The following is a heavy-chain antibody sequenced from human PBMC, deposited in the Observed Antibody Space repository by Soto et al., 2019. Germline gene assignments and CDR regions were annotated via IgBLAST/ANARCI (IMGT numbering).Heavy chain of an antibody. Sequence: PGESLKISCKGSGYSFTSYWISWVRQMPGKGLEWMGRIDPSDSYTNYSPSFQGHVTISADKSISTAYLQWSSLKASDTAMYYCARPLMSMAAALVTAFDIWGQGTMVTVSS. D-gene: IGHD6-13*01. CDR2: IDPSDSYT. J-gene: IGHJ3*02. CDR1: GYSFTSYW. V-gene: IGHV5-10-1*01. CDR3: ARPLMSMAAALVTAFDI.